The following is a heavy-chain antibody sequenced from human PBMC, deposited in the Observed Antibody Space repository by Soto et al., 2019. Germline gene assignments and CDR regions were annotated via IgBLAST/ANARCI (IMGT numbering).Heavy chain of an antibody. CDR2: IYYSGTT. Sequence: SETLSLTCAVSGYSISSTNWWGWIRQPPGRGLEWIGYIYYSGTTYYTPSLKSRVTMSVDSSKNQFSLKLSSVTAVDTAVYYCARTRGSKNYGMDVWGQGTSVTVSS. D-gene: IGHD1-26*01. CDR1: GYSISSTNW. CDR3: ARTRGSKNYGMDV. V-gene: IGHV4-28*01. J-gene: IGHJ6*02.